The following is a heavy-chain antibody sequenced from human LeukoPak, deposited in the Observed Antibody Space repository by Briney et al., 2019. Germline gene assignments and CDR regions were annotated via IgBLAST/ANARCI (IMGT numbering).Heavy chain of an antibody. Sequence: SVKVSCKASGGTFSTYGISWVRQAPGQGLEWMGRIIPRLSTSNYAQKFQGRVTMTRDTSTSTVYMELSSLRSEDTAVYYCARAGGGPPSYWGQGTLVTVSS. CDR1: GGTFSTYG. CDR2: IIPRLSTS. CDR3: ARAGGGPPSY. D-gene: IGHD2-15*01. V-gene: IGHV1-69*04. J-gene: IGHJ4*02.